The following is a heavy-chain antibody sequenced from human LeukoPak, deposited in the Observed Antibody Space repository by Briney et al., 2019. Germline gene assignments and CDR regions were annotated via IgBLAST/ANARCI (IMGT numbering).Heavy chain of an antibody. D-gene: IGHD6-19*01. CDR1: GFTFSSYW. Sequence: GGSLRLSCAASGFTFSSYWMHWVRQPPGKGLGWVSRISKDGSSTSYADSVKGRFTISRDNAKNTLYLQMSSLTAEDTAVYFCAASMAGFNWFDPWGQGTLVTVSS. J-gene: IGHJ5*02. CDR2: ISKDGSST. V-gene: IGHV3-74*01. CDR3: AASMAGFNWFDP.